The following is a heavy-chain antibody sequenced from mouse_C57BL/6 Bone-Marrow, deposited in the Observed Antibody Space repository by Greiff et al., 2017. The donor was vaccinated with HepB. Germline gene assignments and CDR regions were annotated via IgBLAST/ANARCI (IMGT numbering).Heavy chain of an antibody. Sequence: VQLQQSGPELVKPGASVKISCKASGYAFSSSWMNWVKQRPGKGLEWIGRIYPGDGDTNYNGKFKGKATLTADKSSSTAYMQLSSLTSEDSAVYFCARLNYYGFDYWGQGTTLTVSS. CDR2: IYPGDGDT. CDR3: ARLNYYGFDY. D-gene: IGHD2-1*01. CDR1: GYAFSSSW. J-gene: IGHJ2*01. V-gene: IGHV1-82*01.